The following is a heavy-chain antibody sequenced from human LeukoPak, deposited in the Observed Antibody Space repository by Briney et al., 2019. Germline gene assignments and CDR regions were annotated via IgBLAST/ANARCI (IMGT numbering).Heavy chain of an antibody. V-gene: IGHV4-61*02. CDR1: GGSISSGSYY. J-gene: IGHJ3*02. CDR2: IYTSGST. Sequence: SETLSLTCTVSGGSISSGSYYWSWIRQPAGKGLEWIGRIYTSGSTNYNPSLKSRVTISVDTSKNQFSLKLSSVTAADTAVYYCARVGDDAFDIWAKGQWSPSLQ. D-gene: IGHD3-16*01. CDR3: ARVGDDAFDI.